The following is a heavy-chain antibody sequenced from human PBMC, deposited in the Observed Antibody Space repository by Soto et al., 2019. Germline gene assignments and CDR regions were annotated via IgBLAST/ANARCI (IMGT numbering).Heavy chain of an antibody. CDR1: GGTFISYA. CDR3: ARDEGYYCSGGSCYFDAFDI. CDR2: IIPIFGTA. V-gene: IGHV1-69*06. Sequence: GASLKVSCKASGGTFISYAISWVRQAPGQGLERMGGIIPIFGTANYAQKFQGRVTITADKSTSTAYMELSSLRSEDTAVYYCARDEGYYCSGGSCYFDAFDIWGQGTMVTVSS. J-gene: IGHJ3*02. D-gene: IGHD2-15*01.